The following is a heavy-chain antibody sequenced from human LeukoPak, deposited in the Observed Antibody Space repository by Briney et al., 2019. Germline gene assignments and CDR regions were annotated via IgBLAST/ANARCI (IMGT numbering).Heavy chain of an antibody. J-gene: IGHJ6*03. Sequence: GGSLRLSCAASGFTFDDYAMHRVRQAPGKGLEWVSGITWNSATIGQADSVKGRFTISRDNAKNSLYLQMNSLRAEDMALYYCAKGGGGRLIYYYYMDVWGKGTTVTVSS. CDR3: AKGGGGRLIYYYYMDV. D-gene: IGHD3-16*01. V-gene: IGHV3-9*03. CDR2: ITWNSATI. CDR1: GFTFDDYA.